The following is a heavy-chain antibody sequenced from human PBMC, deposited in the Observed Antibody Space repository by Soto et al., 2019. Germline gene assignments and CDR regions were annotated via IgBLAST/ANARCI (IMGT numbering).Heavy chain of an antibody. V-gene: IGHV3-53*01. J-gene: IGHJ4*02. CDR3: ARLTEAERH. CDR2: LYNHGKT. D-gene: IGHD1-1*01. CDR1: GFIVSSSH. Sequence: GGSQRLYCVVSGFIVSSSHMIWVRQAPGEGLEGVSILYNHGKTNYVDSVKGRFTITRDNYKNTVYLQMTSLRVEDTAVYYCARLTEAERHWGQGALFTAAS.